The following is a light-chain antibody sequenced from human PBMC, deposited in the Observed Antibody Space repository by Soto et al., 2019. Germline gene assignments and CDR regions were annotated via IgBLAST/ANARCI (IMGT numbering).Light chain of an antibody. CDR2: GAS. J-gene: IGKJ1*01. CDR3: QQYGRSPST. Sequence: EIVLTQSPGTLALSPGERATLSCRASQSVSTNNLAWYQRKPGQAPRLLIYGASSRATDIPARFSGSGSGTDFTLTITRLEPEDFVVFYCQQYGRSPSTFGQGTKGEIK. V-gene: IGKV3-20*01. CDR1: QSVSTNN.